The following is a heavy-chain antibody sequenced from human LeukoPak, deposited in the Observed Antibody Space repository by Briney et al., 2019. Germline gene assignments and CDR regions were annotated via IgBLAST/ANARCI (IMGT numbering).Heavy chain of an antibody. CDR2: INHSGST. Sequence: PSETLSLTCAVYGGPFSGYYWSWIRQPPGKGLEWIGEINHSGSTNYNPSLKSRVTISVDTSKNQFSLKLSSVTAADTAVYYCARARITIFGVVKAPDYWGQGTLVTVSS. CDR1: GGPFSGYY. D-gene: IGHD3-3*01. CDR3: ARARITIFGVVKAPDY. J-gene: IGHJ4*02. V-gene: IGHV4-34*01.